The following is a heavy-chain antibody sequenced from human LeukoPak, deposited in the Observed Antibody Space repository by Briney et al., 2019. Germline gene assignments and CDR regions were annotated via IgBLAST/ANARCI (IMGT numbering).Heavy chain of an antibody. D-gene: IGHD6-19*01. CDR1: GYSFADYW. CDR3: ARRNTGWYYFDS. V-gene: IGHV5-51*01. CDR2: IYPGDSDT. Sequence: GESLKISCKGSGYSFADYWIAWVRQMPGKGLEWMGIIYPGDSDTRYSPSFQGQVTISADKSISTAYLHWSSLKASDTAVYYCARRNTGWYYFDSWGQGILVTVSS. J-gene: IGHJ4*02.